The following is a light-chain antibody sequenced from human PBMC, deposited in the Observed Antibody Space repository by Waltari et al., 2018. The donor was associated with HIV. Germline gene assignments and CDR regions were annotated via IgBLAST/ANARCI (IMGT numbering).Light chain of an antibody. CDR2: EDN. CDR1: SSDVGSYNV. V-gene: IGLV2-23*01. CDR3: CSYTGSNTWL. Sequence: QSALTQPASVSGSPGQSITISCTGTSSDVGSYNVVSWYQQPPGKAPKLMIYEDNKRPSVVSNRFSASKSGNTASLTISGLQAEDEADYYCCSYTGSNTWLFGRGTKLTVL. J-gene: IGLJ3*02.